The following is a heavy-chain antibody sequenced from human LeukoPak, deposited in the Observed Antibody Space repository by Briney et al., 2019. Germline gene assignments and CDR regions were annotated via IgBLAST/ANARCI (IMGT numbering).Heavy chain of an antibody. Sequence: SETLSLTCTVSGGSISSSSYYWGWIRQPPGKGLEWIGSIYYSGSTYYNPSLKSRVTISVDTSKNQFSLKLSSVTAADTAVYYCARQWLRHNWFDPWGQGTLVTVSS. D-gene: IGHD5-12*01. CDR2: IYYSGST. CDR1: GGSISSSSYY. V-gene: IGHV4-39*01. CDR3: ARQWLRHNWFDP. J-gene: IGHJ5*02.